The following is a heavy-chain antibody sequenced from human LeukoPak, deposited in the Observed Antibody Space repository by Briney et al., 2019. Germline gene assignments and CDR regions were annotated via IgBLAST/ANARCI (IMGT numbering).Heavy chain of an antibody. CDR3: ARQGAAGKYYYYYMDV. D-gene: IGHD6-13*01. V-gene: IGHV5-51*01. Sequence: GASLKISCQGAGYNFPIYWIGWVRQMPGQGLELMGIIYPDDSNTIYGPSFQGQVTISADKSINTAYLEWSSLKASDTAIYYCARQGAAGKYYYYYMDVWGKGTTVTVSS. CDR2: IYPDDSNT. J-gene: IGHJ6*03. CDR1: GYNFPIYW.